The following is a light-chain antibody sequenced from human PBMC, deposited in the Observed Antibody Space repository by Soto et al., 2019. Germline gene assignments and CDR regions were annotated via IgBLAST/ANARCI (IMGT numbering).Light chain of an antibody. J-gene: IGKJ1*01. Sequence: DIQMTQSPSSLPASVGDRVTITCRASQSIRNYLNWYQQKPGKAPKLLIYAASSLQSGVPSRFSGSGSGTDFTLTISSLQPEDFATYYCQQSYSAPWTFGQGTKVEIK. CDR2: AAS. V-gene: IGKV1-39*01. CDR3: QQSYSAPWT. CDR1: QSIRNY.